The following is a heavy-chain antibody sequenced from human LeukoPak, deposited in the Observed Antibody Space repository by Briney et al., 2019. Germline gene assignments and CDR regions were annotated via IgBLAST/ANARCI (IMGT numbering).Heavy chain of an antibody. CDR1: GYTFISYY. J-gene: IGHJ6*03. V-gene: IGHV1-46*01. CDR2: INPSGGST. CDR3: ARVGVYGSGDYMDV. D-gene: IGHD3-10*01. Sequence: GASVKVSCKASGYTFISYYMHWVRQAPGQGLEWMGIINPSGGSTSYAQKFQGRVTMTRDTSISTAYMELSRLRSDDTAVYYCARVGVYGSGDYMDVWGKGTTVTVSS.